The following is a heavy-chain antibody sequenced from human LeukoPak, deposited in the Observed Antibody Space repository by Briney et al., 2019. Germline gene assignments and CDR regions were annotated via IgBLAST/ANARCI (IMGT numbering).Heavy chain of an antibody. D-gene: IGHD1-26*01. CDR3: AREKPSTGALGGFDI. CDR2: INPSGGST. CDR1: GYTFTSFP. J-gene: IGHJ3*02. V-gene: IGHV1-46*01. Sequence: VASVRVSCKPSGYTFTSFPIQCVRQAPGQGLEWMGIINPSGGSTSYAQKFQGRVTMTRDRSTSTVYMELISLRSEDTAVYYCAREKPSTGALGGFDIWGQGTMVTVSS.